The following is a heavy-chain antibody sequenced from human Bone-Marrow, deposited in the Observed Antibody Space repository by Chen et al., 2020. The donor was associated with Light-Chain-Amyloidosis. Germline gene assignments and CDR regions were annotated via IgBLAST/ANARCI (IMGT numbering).Heavy chain of an antibody. D-gene: IGHD3-3*02. V-gene: IGHV4-4*09. Sequence: QVQLQESGPGXXXXSETLSLTCTVSVGSISSYYWSWIRQPPGKGLEWIGFIYHTGSTSYNPSLKSRVTISLDTSNNQFSLXXXXXXXXDTXXXYCAHSSSFNSYRFDYWGQGALVTVSS. J-gene: IGHJ4*02. CDR1: VGSISSYY. CDR2: IYHTGST. CDR3: AHSSSFNSYRFDY.